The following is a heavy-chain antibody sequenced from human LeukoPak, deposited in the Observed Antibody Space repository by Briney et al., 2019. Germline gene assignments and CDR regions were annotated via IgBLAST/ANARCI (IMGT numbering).Heavy chain of an antibody. J-gene: IGHJ3*02. CDR1: GGTFSSYA. Sequence: GASVKVSCKASGGTFSSYAISWVRQAPGQGLEWMGGIIPIFGTANYAQKFQGRVTITADESTSTAYMELSSLRSEDTAVYYCASMYRDGYNLGAFDIWGQGTMVTVSS. CDR2: IIPIFGTA. CDR3: ASMYRDGYNLGAFDI. D-gene: IGHD5-24*01. V-gene: IGHV1-69*13.